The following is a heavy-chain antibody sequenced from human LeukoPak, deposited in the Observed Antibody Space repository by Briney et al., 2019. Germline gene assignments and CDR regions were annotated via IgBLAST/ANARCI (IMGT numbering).Heavy chain of an antibody. Sequence: SETLSLTCTVSGGSFNTYYWSWIRQPPGKALEWIGFITDSGNTYYNPSLQSRLAISVDTSKIHFFLKLRSVAAADTAIYYCARHGSDWAFDFWGQGTLVTVSS. CDR2: ITDSGNT. D-gene: IGHD6-19*01. CDR1: GGSFNTYY. V-gene: IGHV4-59*08. J-gene: IGHJ4*02. CDR3: ARHGSDWAFDF.